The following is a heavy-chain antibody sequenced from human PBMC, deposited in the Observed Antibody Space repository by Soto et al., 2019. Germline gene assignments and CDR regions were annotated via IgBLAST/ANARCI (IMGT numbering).Heavy chain of an antibody. V-gene: IGHV1-46*01. D-gene: IGHD6-19*01. J-gene: IGHJ4*02. CDR2: INPSGGST. CDR1: GYTFTSYG. CDR3: VSAVAGTGEGY. Sequence: ASVKVSCKASGYTFTSYGISWVRQAPGQGLEWMGIINPSGGSTSYAQKFQGRVTMTRDTSTSTVYMELSSLRSEDTAVYYCVSAVAGTGEGYWGQGTLVTVSS.